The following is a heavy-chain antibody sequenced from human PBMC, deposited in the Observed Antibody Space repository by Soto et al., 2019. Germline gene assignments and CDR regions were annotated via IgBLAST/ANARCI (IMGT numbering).Heavy chain of an antibody. CDR1: GGSISSYY. CDR3: ARQPRIAVATTRGYYYYYMDV. J-gene: IGHJ6*03. CDR2: IYYSGST. Sequence: SETLSLTCTVSGGSISSYYWSWIRQPPGKGLEWIGYIYYSGSTNYNPSLKSRVTISVDTSKNQFSLKLSSVTAADTAVYYCARQPRIAVATTRGYYYYYMDVWGKGTTVTVSS. D-gene: IGHD6-19*01. V-gene: IGHV4-59*08.